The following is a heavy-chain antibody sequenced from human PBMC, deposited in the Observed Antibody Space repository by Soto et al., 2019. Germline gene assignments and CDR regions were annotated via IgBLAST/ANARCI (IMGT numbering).Heavy chain of an antibody. CDR3: ARGTYESGFDR. Sequence: VQMVQSGAVVKKPGSSVKVSCKASGDTFRTYAVNWVRQAPGQGLEWMGGTIPIFGTPTYAETFQGRVTITADDSTRTAHMEVTNLTSDDTAVYYCARGTYESGFDRWGQGTLVTVSS. V-gene: IGHV1-69*01. CDR2: TIPIFGTP. CDR1: GDTFRTYA. D-gene: IGHD3-10*01. J-gene: IGHJ5*02.